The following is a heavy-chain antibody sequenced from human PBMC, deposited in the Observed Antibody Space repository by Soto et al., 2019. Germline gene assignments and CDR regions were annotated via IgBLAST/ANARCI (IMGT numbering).Heavy chain of an antibody. CDR3: ARAGGGSGGWFDP. CDR1: GYTFTGYY. J-gene: IGHJ5*02. CDR2: INPNSGGT. Sequence: QVQLVQSGAEVKKPGASVKVSCKASGYTFTGYYMHWVRQAPGQGLEWMGWINPNSGGTNYAQKFQGRVTITADESTSTAYMELSSLRSEDTAVYYCARAGGGSGGWFDPWGQGTLVTVSS. D-gene: IGHD2-15*01. V-gene: IGHV1-2*02.